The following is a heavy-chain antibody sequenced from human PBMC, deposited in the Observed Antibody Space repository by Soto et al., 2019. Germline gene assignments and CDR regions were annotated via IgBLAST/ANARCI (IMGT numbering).Heavy chain of an antibody. Sequence: VGSLRLSCAASGFTFSSYAMHWVRQAPGKGLEWVAVISYDGSNKYYADSVKGRFTISRDNSKNTLYLQMNSLRAEDTAVYYCARDLGPTGYSYAEYWGQGTLVTVSS. CDR3: ARDLGPTGYSYAEY. CDR1: GFTFSSYA. D-gene: IGHD5-18*01. V-gene: IGHV3-30-3*01. CDR2: ISYDGSNK. J-gene: IGHJ4*02.